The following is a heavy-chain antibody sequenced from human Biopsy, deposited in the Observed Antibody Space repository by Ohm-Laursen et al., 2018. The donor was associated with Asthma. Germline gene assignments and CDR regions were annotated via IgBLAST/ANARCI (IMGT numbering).Heavy chain of an antibody. V-gene: IGHV1-3*01. Sequence: AASVKVSCKASGYTFINYAIHWVRQAPGQRLEWMGWINAGNGNTKYSQKFQGRVAISRDTSASTAYMDLSSLRSEDTAVYYCARTYYDFLTGQVNDAFAMWGQGTMVTVSS. CDR3: ARTYYDFLTGQVNDAFAM. CDR2: INAGNGNT. D-gene: IGHD3-9*01. J-gene: IGHJ3*02. CDR1: GYTFINYA.